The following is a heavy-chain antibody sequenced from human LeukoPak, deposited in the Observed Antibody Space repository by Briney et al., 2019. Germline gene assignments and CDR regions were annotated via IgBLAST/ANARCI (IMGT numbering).Heavy chain of an antibody. Sequence: GGSLRLSCAASGFTFRDAGMSWVRQAPGKGLEWVGRIRSETDGGTTDYAAPVKGRFTISRDDSKSMAYLQMSSLKAEDTAVYFCAHRDTAMVRVDYWGQGTLVTVSS. CDR2: IRSETDGGTT. CDR1: GFTFRDAG. J-gene: IGHJ4*02. CDR3: AHRDTAMVRVDY. V-gene: IGHV3-15*01. D-gene: IGHD5-18*01.